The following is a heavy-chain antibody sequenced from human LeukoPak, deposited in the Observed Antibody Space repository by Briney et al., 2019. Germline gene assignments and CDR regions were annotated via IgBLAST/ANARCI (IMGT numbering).Heavy chain of an antibody. CDR2: ISGSGNST. CDR1: GFTFSNYA. V-gene: IGHV3-23*01. CDR3: AGADYGRRIFY. D-gene: IGHD4/OR15-4a*01. Sequence: GGSLWLSCAASGFTFSNYAMNWVRQAPGRGLEWVSGISGSGNSTYNADSVKGRFTISRDNSKNTLYLQMNSLRAEDTAVYYCAGADYGRRIFYWGQGTLVTVSS. J-gene: IGHJ4*02.